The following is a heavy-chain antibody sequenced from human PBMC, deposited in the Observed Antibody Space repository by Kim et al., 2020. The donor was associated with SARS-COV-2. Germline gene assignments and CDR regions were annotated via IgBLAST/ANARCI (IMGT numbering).Heavy chain of an antibody. Sequence: SETLSLTCTVSGGSISSSSYYWGWIRQPPGKGLEWIGSIYYSGSTYYNPSLKSRVTISVDTSKNQFSLKLSSVTAADTAVYYCARHLVVVTAIQTTYWYFDLWGRGTLVTVSS. CDR3: ARHLVVVTAIQTTYWYFDL. CDR2: IYYSGST. J-gene: IGHJ2*01. V-gene: IGHV4-39*01. CDR1: GGSISSSSYY. D-gene: IGHD2-21*02.